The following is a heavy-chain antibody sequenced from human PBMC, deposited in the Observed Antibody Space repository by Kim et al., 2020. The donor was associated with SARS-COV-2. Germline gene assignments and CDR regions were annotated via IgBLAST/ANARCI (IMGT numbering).Heavy chain of an antibody. J-gene: IGHJ5*02. CDR3: AGIYSSSWYNWFDP. V-gene: IGHV1-69*01. Sequence: AQKFQGRVTITADESTSTAYMELSSLRSEDTAVYYCAGIYSSSWYNWFDPWGQGTLVTVSS. D-gene: IGHD6-13*01.